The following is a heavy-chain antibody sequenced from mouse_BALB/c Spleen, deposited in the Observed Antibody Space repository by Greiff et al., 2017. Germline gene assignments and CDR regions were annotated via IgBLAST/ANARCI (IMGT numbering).Heavy chain of an antibody. J-gene: IGHJ2*01. V-gene: IGHV1S132*01. CDR3: ARLEADFDY. Sequence: VQLVESGAELVRPGASVMLSCKTSGYIFTSYWIHWVKQRSGQGLEWLARIYPGPGSTYYNEKFKGKATLTADKSSSTAYMQLSIMKSEDSAVYYCARLEADFDYWAQGTTRTVSS. CDR2: IYPGPGST. CDR1: GYIFTSYW.